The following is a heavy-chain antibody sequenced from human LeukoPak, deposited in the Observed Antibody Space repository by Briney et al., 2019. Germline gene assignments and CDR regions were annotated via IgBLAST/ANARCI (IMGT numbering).Heavy chain of an antibody. J-gene: IGHJ3*02. Sequence: GGSLRLSCAASGFTFSTYWMTWVRQAPGKGLEWVAIIKPDGSEKYYVDSVKGRFTISRDNAKNSLYLQLSSLRAEDTAIYHCARSGTPYAFDIWGQGTMVTVSS. V-gene: IGHV3-7*05. CDR2: IKPDGSEK. CDR1: GFTFSTYW. CDR3: ARSGTPYAFDI.